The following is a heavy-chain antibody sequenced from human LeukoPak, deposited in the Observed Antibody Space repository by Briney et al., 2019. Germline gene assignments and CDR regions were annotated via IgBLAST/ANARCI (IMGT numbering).Heavy chain of an antibody. V-gene: IGHV1-3*04. D-gene: IGHD4-11*01. CDR3: ARSVPDYTRFEY. J-gene: IGHJ4*02. Sequence: ASVKVSCKASGYTFTDYVIHWVRQAPGQRLEWMGWISTGSANRKYSQKFQGRVTFTRDTSASIVYMDLSSLRSEDTALYYCARSVPDYTRFEYWGQGALVTVSS. CDR2: ISTGSANR. CDR1: GYTFTDYV.